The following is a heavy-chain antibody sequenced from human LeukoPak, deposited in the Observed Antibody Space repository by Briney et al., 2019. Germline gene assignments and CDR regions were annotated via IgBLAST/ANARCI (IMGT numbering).Heavy chain of an antibody. D-gene: IGHD1-26*01. J-gene: IGHJ4*02. Sequence: ASVKVSCKVSGYTFTDYYMHWVQQAPGKGLEWMGLVDPEDGETIYAEKFQGRVTITADTSTDTAYMELSSLRSEDTAVYYCARPGYSGNYPIDYWGQGTLVTVSS. CDR3: ARPGYSGNYPIDY. CDR2: VDPEDGET. CDR1: GYTFTDYY. V-gene: IGHV1-69-2*01.